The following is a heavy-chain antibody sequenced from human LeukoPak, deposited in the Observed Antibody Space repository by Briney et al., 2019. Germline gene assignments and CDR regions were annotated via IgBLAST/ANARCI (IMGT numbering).Heavy chain of an antibody. Sequence: ASVKVSCKASGYTFTSYAMNWVRQAPGQGLEWMGWMNPNSGNTGYAQKFQGRVTMTRNTSISTAYMELSSLRSEDTAVYYCARTYYDSGSDNWFDPWGQGTLVTVSS. D-gene: IGHD3-10*01. V-gene: IGHV1-8*02. J-gene: IGHJ5*02. CDR3: ARTYYDSGSDNWFDP. CDR1: GYTFTSYA. CDR2: MNPNSGNT.